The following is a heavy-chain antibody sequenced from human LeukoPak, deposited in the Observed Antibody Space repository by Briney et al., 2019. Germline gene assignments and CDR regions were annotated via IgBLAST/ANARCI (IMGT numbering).Heavy chain of an antibody. CDR1: GYSFSNYG. J-gene: IGHJ4*02. D-gene: IGHD2-8*02. CDR3: TRGSSWVYWGDS. CDR2: IDAFNGDI. Sequence: ASVKVSCKGSGYSFSNYGVSWVRQAPGQGLEWMGWIDAFNGDIKYAWNLQGRVTMTMDISTSTFYMELRSLTSDDTAQYYCTRGSSWVYWGDSWGQGTLVTVSS. V-gene: IGHV1-18*01.